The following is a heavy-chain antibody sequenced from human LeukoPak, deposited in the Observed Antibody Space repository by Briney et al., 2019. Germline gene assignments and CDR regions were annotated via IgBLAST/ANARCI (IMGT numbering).Heavy chain of an antibody. CDR3: ARRRLGRYCSSTSCPEHFDY. D-gene: IGHD2-2*01. CDR1: GYSFTSYW. Sequence: GESLKISCKGSGYSFTSYWIGWVRQMPGKGLEWMGIIYPGDSDTRYSPSFQGQVTISADKSISTAYLQWSSLKASDTAMYYCARRRLGRYCSSTSCPEHFDYWGQGTLVTVSS. V-gene: IGHV5-51*01. J-gene: IGHJ4*02. CDR2: IYPGDSDT.